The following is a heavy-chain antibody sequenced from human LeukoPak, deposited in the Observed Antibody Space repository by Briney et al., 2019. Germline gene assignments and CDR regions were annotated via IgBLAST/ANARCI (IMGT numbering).Heavy chain of an antibody. V-gene: IGHV3-23*01. Sequence: GGSPRLSCAASGFTFSNCAMRWVRQAPGKGLEWVSTISRGGATYYADSVKGRFTVSRANSKNTLYLQVGSLRAEDTAIYYCARGWGYYFDYWGLGTLVTVSS. CDR2: ISRGGAT. CDR3: ARGWGYYFDY. J-gene: IGHJ4*02. CDR1: GFTFSNCA. D-gene: IGHD3-16*01.